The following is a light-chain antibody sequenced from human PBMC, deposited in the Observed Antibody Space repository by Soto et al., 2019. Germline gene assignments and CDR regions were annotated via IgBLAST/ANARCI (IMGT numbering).Light chain of an antibody. J-gene: IGLJ1*01. CDR2: EVS. CDR1: SSDGGAYNY. CDR3: SSYTSSTTLHV. V-gene: IGLV2-14*01. Sequence: QSALTQPASVSGSPGQSITISCTGTSSDGGAYNYVSWYQQHPGKAPKLMIYEVSNRPSGVSNRFSGSKSGNTASLTISGLQAEDEADDYCSSYTSSTTLHVFGTGTKLTVL.